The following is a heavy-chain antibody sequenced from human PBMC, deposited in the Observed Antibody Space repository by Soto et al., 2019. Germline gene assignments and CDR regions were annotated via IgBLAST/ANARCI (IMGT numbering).Heavy chain of an antibody. CDR3: ARTFYGYDEDYYYGMDV. Sequence: PSETLSLICTVSGGSISSGGYYWSWIRQHPGKGLEWIGYIYYSGSTYYNPSLKSRVTISVDTSKNQFSLKLSSVTAADTAVYYCARTFYGYDEDYYYGMDVWGQGTTVTVSS. CDR1: GGSISSGGYY. V-gene: IGHV4-31*03. CDR2: IYYSGST. D-gene: IGHD5-18*01. J-gene: IGHJ6*02.